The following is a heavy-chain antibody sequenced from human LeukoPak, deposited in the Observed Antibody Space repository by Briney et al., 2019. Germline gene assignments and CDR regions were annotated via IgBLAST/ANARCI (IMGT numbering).Heavy chain of an antibody. J-gene: IGHJ6*03. CDR2: INPSGGST. CDR1: GYTFTSYY. D-gene: IGHD2-2*02. Sequence: ASVKVSCKASGYTFTSYYMHWVRQAPGEGLEWMGIINPSGGSTSYAQKFQGRVTMTRDTSTSTVYMELSSLRSEDTAEYYCARVAAEVVGVPGAIGFGWLRRDYYYMDVWGKGTTVTVSS. CDR3: ARVAAEVVGVPGAIGFGWLRRDYYYMDV. V-gene: IGHV1-46*01.